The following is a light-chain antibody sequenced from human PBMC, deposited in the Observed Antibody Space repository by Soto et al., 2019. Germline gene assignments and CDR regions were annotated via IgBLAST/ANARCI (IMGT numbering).Light chain of an antibody. J-gene: IGKJ1*01. V-gene: IGKV3-15*01. CDR3: QKYNDWPPT. CDR2: GAS. CDR1: QSVSID. Sequence: EIVKTQSPATVPVSPVERVTLSCRASQSVSIDLAWYQQKPGQAPRLLIYGASTRATGVPDRCSGRGFGTDFTLTITSLQSEDFGVYYCQKYNDWPPTFGQGTKVDIK.